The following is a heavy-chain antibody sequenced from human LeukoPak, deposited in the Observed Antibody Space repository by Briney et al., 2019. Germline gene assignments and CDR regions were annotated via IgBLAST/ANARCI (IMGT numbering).Heavy chain of an antibody. CDR1: GFTFSNAW. J-gene: IGHJ3*02. CDR3: TTGEMEPAFYDAFDI. CDR2: IKSKTDGGTT. D-gene: IGHD3-3*02. V-gene: IGHV3-15*01. Sequence: GGSLRLSCAASGFTFSNAWMSWVRQAPGKGLEWVGRIKSKTDGGTTDYAAPVKGRFTISRDDSKNTLYLQMNSLKTEDTAVYYCTTGEMEPAFYDAFDIWGQGTMVTVSS.